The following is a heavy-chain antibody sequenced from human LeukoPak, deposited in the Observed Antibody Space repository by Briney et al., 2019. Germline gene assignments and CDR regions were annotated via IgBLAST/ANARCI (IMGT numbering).Heavy chain of an antibody. CDR1: GFSLSTRGMR. D-gene: IGHD4-17*01. J-gene: IGHJ5*02. V-gene: IGHV2-70*04. CDR2: IDWDDDK. Sequence: ESGPALVKPTPTLTLTCTFSGFSLSTRGMRVSWIRQPPGKALEWLALIDWDDDKFYITSLKTRLTISKDTSKNQVVLTMTNMYPVDTATYYCARTNYGDYRNWFDPWGQGTLVTVSS. CDR3: ARTNYGDYRNWFDP.